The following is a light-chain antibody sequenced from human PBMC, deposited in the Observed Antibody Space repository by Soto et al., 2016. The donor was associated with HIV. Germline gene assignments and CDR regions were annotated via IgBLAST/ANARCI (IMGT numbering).Light chain of an antibody. CDR3: QQYDNLLG. V-gene: IGKV1-33*01. CDR2: DAS. CDR1: QDISNY. J-gene: IGKJ1*01. Sequence: DIQMTQSPSSLSASVGDRVTITCQASQDISNYLNWYQQKPGKAPKLLIYDASNLETGVPSRFSGSGSGTDFTFTISSLQPEDIATYYCQQYDNLLGLDLGT.